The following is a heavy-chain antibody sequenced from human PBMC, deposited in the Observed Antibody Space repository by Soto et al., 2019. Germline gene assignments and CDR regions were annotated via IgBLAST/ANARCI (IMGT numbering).Heavy chain of an antibody. CDR1: GFTFDDYT. CDR2: ISWDGGST. J-gene: IGHJ4*02. D-gene: IGHD6-19*01. V-gene: IGHV3-43*01. CDR3: ASSIAVAAYMPY. Sequence: GGSLRLSCAASGFTFDDYTMHWVRQAPGKGLEWVSLISWDGGSTYYADSVKGRFTISRDNSKNSLYLQMNSLRTEDTALYYCASSIAVAAYMPYWGQGTLVTVSS.